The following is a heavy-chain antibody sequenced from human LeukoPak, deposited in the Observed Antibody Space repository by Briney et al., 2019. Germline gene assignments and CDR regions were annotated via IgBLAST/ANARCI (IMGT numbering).Heavy chain of an antibody. Sequence: PGGSLRLSCAASGFTFSSYAMSWVRQAPGKGLEWVSAISGSGGSTYYADSVKGRFTISRDNSKNTLYLQMNSLRAEDTAVYYCARHPAGYFGGYSWFDPWGQGTLVTVSS. CDR2: ISGSGGST. J-gene: IGHJ5*02. V-gene: IGHV3-23*01. CDR1: GFTFSSYA. CDR3: ARHPAGYFGGYSWFDP. D-gene: IGHD5-18*01.